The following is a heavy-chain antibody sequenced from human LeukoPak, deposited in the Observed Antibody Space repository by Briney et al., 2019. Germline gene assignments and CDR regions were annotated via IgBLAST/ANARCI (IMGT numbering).Heavy chain of an antibody. CDR2: ISAYNGNT. Sequence: ASVKVSCKASGYTFTSYGISWVRQAPGQGLEWMGWISAYNGNTNYAQKLQGRVTMTTDTSTSTAYMELRSLRSDDTAVYYCARDRWYYYDSSGYYESLPSDYWGQGTLVTVSS. J-gene: IGHJ4*02. V-gene: IGHV1-18*01. CDR1: GYTFTSYG. CDR3: ARDRWYYYDSSGYYESLPSDY. D-gene: IGHD3-22*01.